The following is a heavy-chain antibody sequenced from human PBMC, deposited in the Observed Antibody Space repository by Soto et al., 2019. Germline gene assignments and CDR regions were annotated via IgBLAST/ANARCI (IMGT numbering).Heavy chain of an antibody. CDR3: ARPHSSGWFTYDY. CDR1: GGSISGYF. Sequence: SETLSLTCTVSGGSISGYFWNWIRQPPGKGLEWIGYMSYTGNTNYDPSLTSRVSISVDTSKNQFSLKLSSVTAADTAVYYCARPHSSGWFTYDYWGQGALVTVSS. D-gene: IGHD6-19*01. V-gene: IGHV4-59*08. CDR2: MSYTGNT. J-gene: IGHJ4*02.